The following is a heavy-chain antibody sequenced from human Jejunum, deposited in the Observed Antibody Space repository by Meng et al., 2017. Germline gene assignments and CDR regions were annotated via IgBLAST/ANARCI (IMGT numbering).Heavy chain of an antibody. V-gene: IGHV4-4*02. J-gene: IGHJ2*01. D-gene: IGHD3-10*02. CDR2: VYHSGST. CDR1: GGSIESNNR. CDR3: ARADYVRYFDL. Sequence: QVQLQDSVPGLVKPSETLSLTCAVSGGSIESNNRLTWFRQPPGQGLEWIGEVYHSGSTHYNPSLQSRVTISIDNSKNRFSLSLNSVTAADTAIYYCARADYVRYFDLWGRGTLVTVSS.